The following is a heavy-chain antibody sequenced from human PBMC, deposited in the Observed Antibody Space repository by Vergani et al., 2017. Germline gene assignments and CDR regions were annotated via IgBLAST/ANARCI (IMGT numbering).Heavy chain of an antibody. CDR1: GYTFTSYY. Sequence: QVQLVQSGAEVKKPGASVKVSCKASGYTFTSYYMHWVRQAPGQGLEWMGIINPSGGSTSYAQKFQGRVTMTRDTSISTAYMELSRLRSDDTAVYYCARDQPLAYCGGDCCRSDYWDFDLWGRGTLVTVSS. D-gene: IGHD2-21*01. CDR2: INPSGGST. CDR3: ARDQPLAYCGGDCCRSDYWDFDL. J-gene: IGHJ2*01. V-gene: IGHV1-46*01.